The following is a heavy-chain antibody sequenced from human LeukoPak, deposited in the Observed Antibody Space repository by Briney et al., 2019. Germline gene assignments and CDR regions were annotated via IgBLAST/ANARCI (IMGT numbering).Heavy chain of an antibody. D-gene: IGHD2-15*01. Sequence: SETLSLTCAVSGGSIIAFYWSWIRQPPGKGLEWIGYIYYSGSTNYTPSLKSRVTMSVDTSKNQFSLKLSSVTAADTAVYYCARGRYCSDGSCYLDYWGQGTLVTVSS. CDR2: IYYSGST. CDR3: ARGRYCSDGSCYLDY. V-gene: IGHV4-59*01. J-gene: IGHJ4*02. CDR1: GGSIIAFY.